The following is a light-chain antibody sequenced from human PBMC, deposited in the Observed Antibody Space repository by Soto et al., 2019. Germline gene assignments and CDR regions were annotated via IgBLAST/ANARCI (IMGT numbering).Light chain of an antibody. V-gene: IGLV1-40*01. Sequence: QSVLTQPPSVSGAPGQRVTISCTGSSSNIGAGYDVHWYQQLPGTAPKLLISGNSNRPSGVPDRFSGAKSGTSASLAITGLQAEDEADYYCQSHDSILRGVFGGGTQLTVL. CDR3: QSHDSILRGV. CDR2: GNS. J-gene: IGLJ2*01. CDR1: SSNIGAGYD.